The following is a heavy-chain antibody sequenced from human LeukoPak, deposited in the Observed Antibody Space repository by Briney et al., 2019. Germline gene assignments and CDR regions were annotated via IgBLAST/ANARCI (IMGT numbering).Heavy chain of an antibody. D-gene: IGHD3-22*01. J-gene: IGHJ3*02. CDR1: GFTFSSYG. V-gene: IGHV3-33*08. CDR3: ARDEYYYDSSGYFFYPTAYDAFDI. Sequence: GGSLRLSCAASGFTFSSYGMHRVRQAPGKGLEWVAVIWYDGSNKFYADSVKGRFIISRDNSKNTLYLQMNSLRAEDTALYYCARDEYYYDSSGYFFYPTAYDAFDIWGQGTLVTVSS. CDR2: IWYDGSNK.